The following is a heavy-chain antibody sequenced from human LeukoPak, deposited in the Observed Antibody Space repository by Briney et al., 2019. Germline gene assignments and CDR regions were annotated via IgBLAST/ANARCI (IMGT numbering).Heavy chain of an antibody. CDR1: GFTFSSYS. V-gene: IGHV3-48*01. J-gene: IGHJ4*02. CDR3: AREPPYDSSGYYGDY. Sequence: GGSLRLSCAASGFTFSSYSMNWVRQAPGKGLEGVSYISSSSTIYYADSVKGRFTISRDNAKNSLYLQMNSLRAEDTAVYYCAREPPYDSSGYYGDYWGQGTLVTVSS. CDR2: ISSSSTI. D-gene: IGHD3-22*01.